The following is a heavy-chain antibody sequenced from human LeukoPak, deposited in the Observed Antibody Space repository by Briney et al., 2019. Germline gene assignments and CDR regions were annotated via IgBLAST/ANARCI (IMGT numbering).Heavy chain of an antibody. D-gene: IGHD3-9*01. CDR1: GGSISSGSYY. J-gene: IGHJ5*02. CDR2: IYTSGST. Sequence: PSETLSLTCTVSGGSISSGSYYWSWIRQPAGKGLEWIGRIYTSGSTNYNPSLKSRVTISVDTSKNQFSLKLSSVTAADTAVYYCARAVRYFDWYNWFDPWGQGTLVTVSS. CDR3: ARAVRYFDWYNWFDP. V-gene: IGHV4-61*02.